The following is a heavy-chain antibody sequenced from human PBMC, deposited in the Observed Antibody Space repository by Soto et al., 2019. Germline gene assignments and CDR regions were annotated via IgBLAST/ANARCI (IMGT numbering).Heavy chain of an antibody. Sequence: GGSLRLSCAASGFTFSSYAMSWVRQAPGKGLEWVSAISGSGGSTYYADSVKGRFTISRDNSKNTLYLQMNSLRAEDRAVYYCAKLLGGARKQYYFDYWGQGTLVTVSS. V-gene: IGHV3-23*01. D-gene: IGHD6-19*01. CDR2: ISGSGGST. CDR1: GFTFSSYA. CDR3: AKLLGGARKQYYFDY. J-gene: IGHJ4*02.